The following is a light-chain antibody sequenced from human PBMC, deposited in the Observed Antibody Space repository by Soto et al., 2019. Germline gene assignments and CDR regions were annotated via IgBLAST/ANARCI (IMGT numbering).Light chain of an antibody. J-gene: IGKJ4*01. Sequence: EIVLTQSPATLSLSPGERATISCRASQSVDSYLAWYQQKPGQAPRLLISDASHRATGIPARFSGSGSGTDFTLTISSLEPEDIAVYYCQQRSNWLTFGGGTKVEIK. CDR3: QQRSNWLT. V-gene: IGKV3-11*01. CDR1: QSVDSY. CDR2: DAS.